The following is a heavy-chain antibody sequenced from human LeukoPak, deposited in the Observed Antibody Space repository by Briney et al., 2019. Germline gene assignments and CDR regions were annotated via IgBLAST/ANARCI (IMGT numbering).Heavy chain of an antibody. CDR1: GFTFSSSA. Sequence: GGSLRLSCAASGFTFSSSAMNWVRQAPGKGLEWVSSITGSGGSTCYAESVKGRFTISRDNSKNTLYLQINSLRAEDTAVYYCAKFPLFLEWLPQYYFDYWGQGTLVTVSS. V-gene: IGHV3-23*01. CDR2: ITGSGGST. J-gene: IGHJ4*02. D-gene: IGHD3-3*01. CDR3: AKFPLFLEWLPQYYFDY.